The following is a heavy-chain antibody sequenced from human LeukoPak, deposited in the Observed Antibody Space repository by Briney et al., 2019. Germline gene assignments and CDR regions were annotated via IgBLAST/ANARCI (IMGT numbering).Heavy chain of an antibody. CDR3: ARVAATIVGATTYYYGMDA. V-gene: IGHV3-74*01. Sequence: GGSLRLSCAASGFTFSSYWMHWVRQAPGKGLVWVSRINSDGSSTSYADSVKGRFTISRDNAKNTLYLQMNSLRAEDTAVYYCARVAATIVGATTYYYGMDAWGQGTTVTVSS. D-gene: IGHD1-26*01. CDR1: GFTFSSYW. J-gene: IGHJ6*02. CDR2: INSDGSST.